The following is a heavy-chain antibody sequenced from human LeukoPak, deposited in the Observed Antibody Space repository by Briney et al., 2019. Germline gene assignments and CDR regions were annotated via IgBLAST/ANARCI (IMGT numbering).Heavy chain of an antibody. CDR3: ATTSIAAAVPGCFDY. Sequence: PGGSLRLSCEASGFTFSSYEMNWVRQAPGKGLEWVSYISSSGKTIYYADSTKGRYTVSRDNAKNSLYLQMNSLRAEDTVVYYCATTSIAAAVPGCFDYWGQGTLVTVSS. CDR2: ISSSGKTI. D-gene: IGHD6-13*01. J-gene: IGHJ4*02. CDR1: GFTFSSYE. V-gene: IGHV3-48*03.